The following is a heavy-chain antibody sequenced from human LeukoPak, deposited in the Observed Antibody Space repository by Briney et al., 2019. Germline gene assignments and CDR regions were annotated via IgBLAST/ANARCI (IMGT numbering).Heavy chain of an antibody. Sequence: GGSLRLSCAASGLTFSSYAMSWLRQAPGKGLEWVSAISGSGGSTYYADSVKGRFTISRDNSKNTLYLQMNSLGAEDTAVYYCAKDIYCSSTSCSPNWFDPWGQGTLVTVSS. CDR3: AKDIYCSSTSCSPNWFDP. J-gene: IGHJ5*02. V-gene: IGHV3-23*01. D-gene: IGHD2-2*01. CDR2: ISGSGGST. CDR1: GLTFSSYA.